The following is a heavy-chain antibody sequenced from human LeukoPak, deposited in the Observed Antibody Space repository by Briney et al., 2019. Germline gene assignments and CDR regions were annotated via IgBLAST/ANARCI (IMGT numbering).Heavy chain of an antibody. CDR2: LYSGGPT. CDR1: GITVSSNY. J-gene: IGHJ4*02. D-gene: IGHD6-13*01. CDR3: ARGTITAAGRLDY. Sequence: PGGSLRLSCAASGITVSSNYMNWVRQAPGKGLEWVSVLYSGGPTYYADSVRGRFTISRDNSKNTLYLQLNSLRVEDTAVYYCARGTITAAGRLDYWGQGTLVTVSS. V-gene: IGHV3-66*01.